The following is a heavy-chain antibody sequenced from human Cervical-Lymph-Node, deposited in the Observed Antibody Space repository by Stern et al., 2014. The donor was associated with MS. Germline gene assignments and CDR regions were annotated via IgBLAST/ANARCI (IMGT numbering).Heavy chain of an antibody. J-gene: IGHJ6*02. CDR3: ARQGNVDWSPHSYYVMDV. CDR1: GFSIRTSGVG. Sequence: QITLKESGPTLVKPTETLTLTCSLSGFSIRTSGVGVGWIRQPQGKALEWLALIYSDEDKRYSPSLKSRLTVSQDTSKTQVVLTMTNMDPVDTATYYCARQGNVDWSPHSYYVMDVWGQGTTVTVTS. V-gene: IGHV2-5*02. D-gene: IGHD3-9*01. CDR2: IYSDEDK.